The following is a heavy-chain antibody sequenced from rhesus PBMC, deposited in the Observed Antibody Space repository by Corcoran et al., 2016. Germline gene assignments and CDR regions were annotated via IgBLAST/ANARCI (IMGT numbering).Heavy chain of an antibody. CDR2: INGNSGST. D-gene: IGHD3-3*01. CDR1: GGSFSSYW. CDR3: ARVLYYNIWTGYYPKYFDY. J-gene: IGHJ4*01. V-gene: IGHV4-80*01. Sequence: QVQLQESGPGLVKPSETLSLTCAVSGGSFSSYWWSWIRQPPGKGPEWIGEINGNSGSTNYNPSLKSRVTISKDASKNQFSLKLSSVTAADTAVYYCARVLYYNIWTGYYPKYFDYWGQGVLVTVSS.